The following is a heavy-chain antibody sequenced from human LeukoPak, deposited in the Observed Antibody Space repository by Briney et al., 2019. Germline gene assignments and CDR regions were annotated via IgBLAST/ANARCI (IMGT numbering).Heavy chain of an antibody. V-gene: IGHV3-23*01. Sequence: GGSLRLSCAASGFTFSSSAMTWVRQAPGKGLEWVSGISTGGDNTYYPDSVKGRFTISRDNSNNTLYLQMNSLRAEDTAVYYCAKPRGGDSWAFDFWGQGTMVTVSS. CDR1: GFTFSSSA. CDR2: ISTGGDNT. J-gene: IGHJ3*01. D-gene: IGHD2-21*02. CDR3: AKPRGGDSWAFDF.